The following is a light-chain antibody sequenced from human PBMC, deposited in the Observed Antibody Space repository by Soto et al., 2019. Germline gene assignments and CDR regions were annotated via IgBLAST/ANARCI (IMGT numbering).Light chain of an antibody. J-gene: IGKJ1*01. CDR1: QSISTH. Sequence: DIQMTQSPSTLSASVGDRVTITCRASQSISTHLAWYQQKPRTAPEILIYDASTLEIGVPSRFSGSGSGTEFTLSVSSRQRDDFAPYYCQQYNSYWTFGPGTKVEIK. V-gene: IGKV1-5*01. CDR2: DAS. CDR3: QQYNSYWT.